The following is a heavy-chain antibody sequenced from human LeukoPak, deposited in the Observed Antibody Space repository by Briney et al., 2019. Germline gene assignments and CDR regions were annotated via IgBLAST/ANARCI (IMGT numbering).Heavy chain of an antibody. CDR1: GFTFSSYW. V-gene: IGHV3-7*01. Sequence: GGSLRLSCAASGFTFSSYWMSWVRQAPGKGLEWVANIKQDGSEKYYVDSVEGRFTISRDNAKNSLYLQMNSLRAEDTAVYYCARTVAGLLPDYWGQGTLVTVSS. J-gene: IGHJ4*02. CDR2: IKQDGSEK. CDR3: ARTVAGLLPDY. D-gene: IGHD6-19*01.